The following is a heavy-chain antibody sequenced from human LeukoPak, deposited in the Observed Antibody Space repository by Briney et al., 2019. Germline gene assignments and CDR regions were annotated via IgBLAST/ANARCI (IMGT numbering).Heavy chain of an antibody. CDR3: AKDWDRLSDSGRPVDY. D-gene: IGHD1-26*01. J-gene: IGHJ4*02. Sequence: GGSLRLSCAASGFTFSGYAMSWVRQAPGKGLEWVSAISGSGGSTYYADSVKGRFTISRDNSKNTLYLQMNSLRAEDTAVYYCAKDWDRLSDSGRPVDYWGQGTLVTVSS. CDR2: ISGSGGST. CDR1: GFTFSGYA. V-gene: IGHV3-23*01.